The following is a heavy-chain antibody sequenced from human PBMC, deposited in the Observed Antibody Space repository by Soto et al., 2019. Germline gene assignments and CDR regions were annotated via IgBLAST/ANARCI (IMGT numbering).Heavy chain of an antibody. Sequence: ASVKVSCKASGYTFTSYGIHWVRQAPGQRLEWMGWINAANGDTKYSPKFQGRVTITRDTSASTAYMELSSLRSEDTAVYYCVRRHVSATGTSYYFDYWGQGTLVTV. V-gene: IGHV1-3*01. J-gene: IGHJ4*02. CDR2: INAANGDT. CDR1: GYTFTSYG. CDR3: VRRHVSATGTSYYFDY. D-gene: IGHD1-1*01.